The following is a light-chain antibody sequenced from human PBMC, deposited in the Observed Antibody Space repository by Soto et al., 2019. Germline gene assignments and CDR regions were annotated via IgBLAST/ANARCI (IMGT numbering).Light chain of an antibody. J-gene: IGLJ1*01. CDR3: SSYAGTHIV. CDR2: DVS. Sequence: QSVLTQPPSASGSPGQSVTISCTGTSSDVGGYNSVSWYQQHPGKAPKLMIYDVSKRPSGVPDRFSGSKSGNTASLTVSGLQAEDEADYYCSSYAGTHIVFGTGTKVNVL. V-gene: IGLV2-8*01. CDR1: SSDVGGYNS.